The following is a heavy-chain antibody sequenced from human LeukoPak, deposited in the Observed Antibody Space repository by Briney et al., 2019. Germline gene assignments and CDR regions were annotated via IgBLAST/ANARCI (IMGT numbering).Heavy chain of an antibody. Sequence: SETLSLTCTVSGGSISSYYWTWIRQPAGKGLEWMGRIYSSGSTNYNPSLKSRVTMSVDTSKNQFSLKLSSVTAADTAVYYCARDECSGGSCYPDYWGQGTLVTVSS. J-gene: IGHJ4*02. CDR1: GGSISSYY. D-gene: IGHD2-15*01. CDR3: ARDECSGGSCYPDY. CDR2: IYSSGST. V-gene: IGHV4-4*07.